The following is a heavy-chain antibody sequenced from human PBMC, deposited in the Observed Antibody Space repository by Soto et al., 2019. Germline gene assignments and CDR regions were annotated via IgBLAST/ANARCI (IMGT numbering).Heavy chain of an antibody. Sequence: SGPTQVNPTQTLTLTCAFSRVSLSTGGVHVGGIRQPPGQALEWLALIYLDVDKRYSPSLKRTLTITKDTATYQVVLTMTNMDPVDTATYYCAHTPIVVVPAARRVWFDPWGQGTLVTVSS. CDR1: RVSLSTGGVH. J-gene: IGHJ5*02. D-gene: IGHD2-2*01. CDR3: AHTPIVVVPAARRVWFDP. V-gene: IGHV2-5*02. CDR2: IYLDVDK.